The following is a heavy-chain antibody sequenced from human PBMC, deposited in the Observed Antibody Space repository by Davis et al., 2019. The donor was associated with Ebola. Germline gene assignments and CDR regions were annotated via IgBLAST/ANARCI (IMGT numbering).Heavy chain of an antibody. V-gene: IGHV3-48*02. CDR1: GFTFSVSA. CDR3: ARGRDHAFDI. CDR2: ITFDTSTI. J-gene: IGHJ3*02. Sequence: GESLKISCAASGFTFSVSAMNWVRQAPGKALEWVAFITFDTSTIYYADSVRGRFTISRDNAKNSLYLHMNSLRDEDTAVYYCARGRDHAFDIWGQGTMVAVSS.